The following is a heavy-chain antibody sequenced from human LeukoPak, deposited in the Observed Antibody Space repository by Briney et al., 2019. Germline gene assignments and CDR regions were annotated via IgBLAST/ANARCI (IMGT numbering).Heavy chain of an antibody. CDR1: GDTFSSYA. J-gene: IGHJ6*02. Sequence: GSSVKVSFKASGDTFSSYAISWVRQAPGQGLEWMGGIIPIFGTANYAQKFQGRVTITADESTSTAYMELSSLRSEDTAVYYCATSLEADPYCSSTSCYGSYYYYGMDVWGQGTTVTVSS. V-gene: IGHV1-69*01. CDR2: IIPIFGTA. D-gene: IGHD2-2*01. CDR3: ATSLEADPYCSSTSCYGSYYYYGMDV.